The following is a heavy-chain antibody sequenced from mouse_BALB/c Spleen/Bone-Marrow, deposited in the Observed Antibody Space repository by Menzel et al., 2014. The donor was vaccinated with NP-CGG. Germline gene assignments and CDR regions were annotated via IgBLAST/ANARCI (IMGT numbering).Heavy chain of an antibody. Sequence: VQLQQSGGGLVQPGGSRKLSCAASGFIFSSFGMHWVRQAPEKGLEWVAYISNGSSTIYYADTVKGRFTISRDNPKNTLFLQMTSLRSEDTAMYYCARKGAMITHYYAMDYWGQGTSVTVSS. CDR2: ISNGSSTI. J-gene: IGHJ4*01. V-gene: IGHV5-17*02. CDR3: ARKGAMITHYYAMDY. D-gene: IGHD2-4*01. CDR1: GFIFSSFG.